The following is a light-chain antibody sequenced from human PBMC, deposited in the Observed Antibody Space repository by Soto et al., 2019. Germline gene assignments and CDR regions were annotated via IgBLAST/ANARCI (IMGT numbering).Light chain of an antibody. Sequence: QSALTQPPSASGSPGQSVTISCTGTSNDVGGFKYVSWYRQYPGKAPKLILYEVSQRPSGVPDRFSGSKSGNTASLTVSGLQAEDEADYYCSSYTAISNSLVFGAGTKLTVL. CDR1: SNDVGGFKY. CDR3: SSYTAISNSLV. J-gene: IGLJ1*01. CDR2: EVS. V-gene: IGLV2-8*01.